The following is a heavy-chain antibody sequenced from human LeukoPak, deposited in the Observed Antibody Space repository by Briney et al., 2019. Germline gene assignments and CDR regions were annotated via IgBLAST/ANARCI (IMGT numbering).Heavy chain of an antibody. CDR1: GFIVSNNH. CDR3: ARDAGYGYDRFDY. CDR2: IKEDGSEK. Sequence: PGGSLRLSCAASGFIVSNNHINWIRQAPGKGLEWVANIKEDGSEKNYVDSVKGRFTISRDNAKNSLYLQMNSLRAEDTAVYYCARDAGYGYDRFDYWGQGTQVTVSS. J-gene: IGHJ4*02. V-gene: IGHV3-7*01. D-gene: IGHD5-18*01.